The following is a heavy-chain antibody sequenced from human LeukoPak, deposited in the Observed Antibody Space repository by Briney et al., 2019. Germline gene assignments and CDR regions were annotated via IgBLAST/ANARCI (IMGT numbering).Heavy chain of an antibody. CDR3: ARTIDYGDSEVLDY. CDR1: GYTFSSYG. Sequence: GASVKVSCKASGYTFSSYGVSWVRQAPGRGLEWVGWISAYNGNTNYAQKVQGRVTMTTDTSTSTAYMDLRSLRSDDTAVYYCARTIDYGDSEVLDYWGQGTLVTVSS. D-gene: IGHD4-17*01. J-gene: IGHJ4*02. CDR2: ISAYNGNT. V-gene: IGHV1-18*01.